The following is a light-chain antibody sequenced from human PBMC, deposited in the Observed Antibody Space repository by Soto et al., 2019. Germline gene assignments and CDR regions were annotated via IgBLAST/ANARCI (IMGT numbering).Light chain of an antibody. Sequence: EIVMTQYPATVSVSPGERATLSCRASQSVSSNLAWYQQKPGQAPRLLIYGASTRATGIPARFSGSRSGTEFTLTISSLQSEDFAVYYCQHYNNWPRTFGQGTKVEIK. CDR1: QSVSSN. CDR2: GAS. CDR3: QHYNNWPRT. V-gene: IGKV3-15*01. J-gene: IGKJ1*01.